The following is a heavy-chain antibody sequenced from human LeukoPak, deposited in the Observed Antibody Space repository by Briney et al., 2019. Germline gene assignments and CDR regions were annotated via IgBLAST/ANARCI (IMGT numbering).Heavy chain of an antibody. V-gene: IGHV1-18*01. D-gene: IGHD6-13*01. CDR2: ISAYNGNT. CDR1: GYTFTSYG. CDR3: ARVVGSSSWYYFDY. J-gene: IGHJ4*02. Sequence: ASVKVSCKASGYTFTSYGISWVRQAPGQGLEWMGWISAYNGNTNYAQKLQGRVAMTTDTSTSTAYMELGSLRSDDTAVYYCARVVGSSSWYYFDYWGQGTLVTVSS.